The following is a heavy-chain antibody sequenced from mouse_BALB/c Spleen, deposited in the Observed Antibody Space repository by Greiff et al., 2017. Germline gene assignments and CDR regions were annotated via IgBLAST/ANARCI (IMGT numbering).Heavy chain of an antibody. CDR3: AREDYYGNPFAY. Sequence: EVKLMESGGGLVQPGGSLKLSCAASGFTFSSYGMSWVRQTPDKRLELVATINSNGGSTYYPDSVKGRFTISRDNAKNTLYLQMSSLKSEDTAMYYCAREDYYGNPFAYWGQGTLVTVSA. J-gene: IGHJ3*01. V-gene: IGHV5-6-3*01. CDR2: INSNGGST. CDR1: GFTFSSYG. D-gene: IGHD2-1*01.